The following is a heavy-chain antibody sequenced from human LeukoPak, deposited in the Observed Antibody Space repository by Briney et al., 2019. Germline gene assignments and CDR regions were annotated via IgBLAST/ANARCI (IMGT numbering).Heavy chain of an antibody. CDR3: ARGPDILTGYYRSWFDP. J-gene: IGHJ5*02. CDR2: ISAYNGNT. V-gene: IGHV1-18*01. D-gene: IGHD3-9*01. CDR1: GYTFTSYG. Sequence: ASVKVSCKASGYTFTSYGISWVRQAPGQGLEWMGWISAYNGNTNYAQKLQGRVTMATDTSTSTAYMELRSLRSDDTAVYYCARGPDILTGYYRSWFDPWGQGTLVTVSS.